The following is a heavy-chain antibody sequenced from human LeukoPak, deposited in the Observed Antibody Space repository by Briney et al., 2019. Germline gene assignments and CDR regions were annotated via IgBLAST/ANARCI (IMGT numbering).Heavy chain of an antibody. V-gene: IGHV3-23*01. CDR1: GFTFSDYG. CDR3: ARAKYYDSSGYSVREAFDI. J-gene: IGHJ3*02. D-gene: IGHD3-22*01. Sequence: HPGGSLRLSCAASGFTFSDYGMSWVRQAPGKGLEWVSPISSSGGATYYADSVKGRFTISRDSSKNTLYLQMNNLRAEDTAVYSCARAKYYDSSGYSVREAFDIWGQGTMVIVSS. CDR2: ISSSGGAT.